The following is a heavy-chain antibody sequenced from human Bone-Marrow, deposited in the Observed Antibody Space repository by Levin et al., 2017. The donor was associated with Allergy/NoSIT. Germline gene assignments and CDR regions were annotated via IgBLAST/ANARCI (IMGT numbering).Heavy chain of an antibody. Sequence: SETLSLTCTISGSSISGSAYYWGWIRQPPGKGLEWIGSINHSGSTYYNPSLKSRVTISVDTSKSQFSLKLSSVTAADTAVYYCARAGRYDYWGQGALVTVSS. CDR3: ARAGRYDY. CDR1: GSSISGSAYY. CDR2: INHSGST. J-gene: IGHJ4*02. D-gene: IGHD3-9*01. V-gene: IGHV4-39*07.